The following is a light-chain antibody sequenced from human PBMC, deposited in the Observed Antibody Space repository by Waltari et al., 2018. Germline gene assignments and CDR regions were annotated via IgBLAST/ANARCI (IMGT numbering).Light chain of an antibody. CDR1: QSIGRS. V-gene: IGKV6-21*02. CDR2: YAS. CDR3: HQSSKLPIT. Sequence: EIVLTQSPDFQSVTPKENVTITCRASQSIGRSLHWYQRKPGQSPNLLIKYASQSISGVPSRFSGSGSGTDFTLTITSLEAEDAATYCCHQSSKLPITFGQGTRLEI. J-gene: IGKJ5*01.